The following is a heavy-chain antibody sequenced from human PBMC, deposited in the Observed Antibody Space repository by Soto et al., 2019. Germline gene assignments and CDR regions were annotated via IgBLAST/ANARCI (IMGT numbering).Heavy chain of an antibody. J-gene: IGHJ4*02. V-gene: IGHV1-3*01. Sequence: QVQLVQSGAEVKKPGASVKVSCKASGYTFTSYAMHWVRQAPGQRLEWMGWINAGNGNTKYSQKFQGRVTITRDTSVSTAYMELSSLRSEDTAVYYCARAAKIAAYPRFDYGGKGTLVTVSS. CDR3: ARAAKIAAYPRFDY. CDR2: INAGNGNT. CDR1: GYTFTSYA. D-gene: IGHD6-13*01.